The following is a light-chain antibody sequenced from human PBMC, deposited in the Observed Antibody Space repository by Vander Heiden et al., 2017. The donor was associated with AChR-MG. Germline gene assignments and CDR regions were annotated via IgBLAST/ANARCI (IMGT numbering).Light chain of an antibody. CDR3: NSRDSSGNLRV. J-gene: IGLJ3*02. CDR2: GKN. CDR1: RLRSYD. Sequence: SSELTQDPAVSVALGPTVRITCQGHRLRSYDARGYQQKPGQAPVLVIYGKNNRPSGIPDRFSGSSSGNTASLTITGAQAEDEADYYCNSRDSSGNLRVFGGGTKLTVL. V-gene: IGLV3-19*01.